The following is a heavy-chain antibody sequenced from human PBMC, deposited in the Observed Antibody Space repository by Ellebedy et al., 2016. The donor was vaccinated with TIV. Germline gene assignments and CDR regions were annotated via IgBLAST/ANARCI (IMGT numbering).Heavy chain of an antibody. J-gene: IGHJ4*02. CDR3: PSPVRGYGHVSSYYFDY. CDR2: TYYSGST. D-gene: IGHD3-16*01. CDR1: GCSISSSSYY. V-gene: IGHV4-39*01. Sequence: MPSETLSLTCTVPGCSISSSSYYWGWIRQPPGKGLEWIGSTYYSGSTYYNPSRKSRVTISVATSKNQFPLKLSSVTAAETAVYYCPSPVRGYGHVSSYYFDYWGQGTLVTVSS.